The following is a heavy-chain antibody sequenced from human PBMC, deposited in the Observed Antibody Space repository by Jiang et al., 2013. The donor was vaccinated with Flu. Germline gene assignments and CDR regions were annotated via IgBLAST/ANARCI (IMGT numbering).Heavy chain of an antibody. J-gene: IGHJ4*02. D-gene: IGHD3-22*01. V-gene: IGHV1-69*04. CDR1: GGTFSSYA. Sequence: SGAEVKKPGSSVKVSCKASGGTFSSYAISWVRQAPGQGLEWMGRIIPILGIANYAQKFQGRVTITADKSTSTAYMELSSLRSEDTAVYYCARLVDASGSSYDSSGLPDYWGQGTLVTVSS. CDR3: ARLVDASGSSYDSSGLPDY. CDR2: IIPILGIA.